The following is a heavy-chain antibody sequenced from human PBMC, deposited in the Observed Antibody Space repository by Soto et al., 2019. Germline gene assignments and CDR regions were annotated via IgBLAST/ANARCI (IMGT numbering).Heavy chain of an antibody. Sequence: GGSLRLSCAASGFTFSSYAMSWVRQAPGKGLEWVSAISGSGGSTYYADSVKGRFTISRDNSKNTLYLQMNSLRAEDTAVYYCAKDRISSSGYVTNNYYGMDVWGQGTTVTVSS. J-gene: IGHJ6*02. CDR3: AKDRISSSGYVTNNYYGMDV. CDR2: ISGSGGST. V-gene: IGHV3-23*01. CDR1: GFTFSSYA. D-gene: IGHD6-13*01.